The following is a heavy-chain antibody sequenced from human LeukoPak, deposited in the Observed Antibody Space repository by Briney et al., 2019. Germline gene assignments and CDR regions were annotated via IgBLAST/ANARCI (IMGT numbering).Heavy chain of an antibody. D-gene: IGHD3-3*01. Sequence: GESLKISCKGSGYSFTSYWIGWVRQMPEKGLEWMGIIYPGDSNIRYGPSFQGQVTVSADKSISTAYLQWRSLKASDTAMYYCVRLVDLGAFDIWGQGTMVTVSS. CDR3: VRLVDLGAFDI. CDR2: IYPGDSNI. V-gene: IGHV5-51*01. J-gene: IGHJ3*02. CDR1: GYSFTSYW.